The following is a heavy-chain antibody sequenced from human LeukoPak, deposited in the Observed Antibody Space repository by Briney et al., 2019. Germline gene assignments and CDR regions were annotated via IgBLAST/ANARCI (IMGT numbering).Heavy chain of an antibody. V-gene: IGHV3-74*01. Sequence: PGGSLRLSCAASGFTFSTYWMHWVRQAPGEGLVWVSRINSDGSTTNYADSVEGRFTISRDNAKNTVYLQMNSLRAEDTAVYYCAKDLSTSWYYFDYWGQGTLVTVSS. D-gene: IGHD6-13*01. CDR2: INSDGSTT. CDR1: GFTFSTYW. CDR3: AKDLSTSWYYFDY. J-gene: IGHJ4*02.